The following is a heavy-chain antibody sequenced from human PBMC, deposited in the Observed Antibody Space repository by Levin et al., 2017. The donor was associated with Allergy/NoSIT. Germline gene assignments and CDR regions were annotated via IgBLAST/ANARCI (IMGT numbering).Heavy chain of an antibody. CDR1: GFTFSGSA. J-gene: IGHJ2*01. D-gene: IGHD2/OR15-2a*01. CDR3: TSLTTRGYWYFDL. CDR2: IRSKANSYAT. Sequence: KVSCAASGFTFSGSAMHWVRQASGKGLEWVGRIRSKANSYATAYAASVKGRFTISRDDSKNTAYLQMNSLKTEDTAVYYCTSLTTRGYWYFDLWGRGTLVTVSS. V-gene: IGHV3-73*01.